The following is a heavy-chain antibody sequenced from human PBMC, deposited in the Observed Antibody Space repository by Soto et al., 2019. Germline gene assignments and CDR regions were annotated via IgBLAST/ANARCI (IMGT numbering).Heavy chain of an antibody. J-gene: IGHJ4*02. CDR2: MHHSGRT. D-gene: IGHD3-16*01. CDR3: ARGVDVSLDYFDS. Sequence: SETLSLTCTVSGAYMRNDYYYWSWVRQKPGKDLEWIGHMHHSGRTHYNPSLKSRVAISGDTSKNQFSLYLNSVTAADTAVYYCARGVDVSLDYFDSCGKGNRVTVSS. CDR1: GAYMRNDYYY. V-gene: IGHV4-31*03.